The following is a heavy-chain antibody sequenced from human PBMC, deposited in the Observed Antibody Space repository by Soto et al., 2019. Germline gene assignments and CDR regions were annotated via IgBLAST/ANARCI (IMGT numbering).Heavy chain of an antibody. Sequence: SVKVSCKASGGTFSSYAISWVRQAPGQGLEWMGGIIPIFGTADYAKKFQGRVTITADESTSTAYMELSSLRSEDTAVYYCARGGIVVVPAAIRSYYYYYGMDVWGQGTTVTV. D-gene: IGHD2-2*01. CDR2: IIPIFGTA. V-gene: IGHV1-69*13. CDR1: GGTFSSYA. J-gene: IGHJ6*02. CDR3: ARGGIVVVPAAIRSYYYYYGMDV.